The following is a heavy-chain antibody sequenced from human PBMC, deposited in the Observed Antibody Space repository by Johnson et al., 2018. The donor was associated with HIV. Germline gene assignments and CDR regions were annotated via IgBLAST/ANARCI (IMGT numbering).Heavy chain of an antibody. V-gene: IGHV3-30*02. CDR2: IRYDGSNK. CDR1: GFTFSSYG. D-gene: IGHD6-6*01. Sequence: QVQLVESGGGVVQPGGSLRLSCAASGFTFSSYGMHWVRQAPGKGLEWVAFIRYDGSNKYYADSVKGRFTISRDNSKNTLYLQMNSLRAEDTAVYYCAAAEYDAFDIWGQGTKVTVS. J-gene: IGHJ3*02. CDR3: AAAEYDAFDI.